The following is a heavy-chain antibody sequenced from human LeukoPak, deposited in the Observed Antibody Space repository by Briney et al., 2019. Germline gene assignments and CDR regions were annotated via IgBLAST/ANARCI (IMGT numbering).Heavy chain of an antibody. J-gene: IGHJ4*02. D-gene: IGHD6-19*01. CDR3: GKGRVSE. CDR2: INIGGGT. CDR1: GFTFNTQD. Sequence: PGGSLRLSCAASGFTFNTQDMRWVRQAPGKGLEWVSSINIGGGTFYADSVRGRFTISRDNSKNTLDLQMNSLRVEDTAVYYCGKGRVSEWGQGTLVTVSS. V-gene: IGHV3-23*01.